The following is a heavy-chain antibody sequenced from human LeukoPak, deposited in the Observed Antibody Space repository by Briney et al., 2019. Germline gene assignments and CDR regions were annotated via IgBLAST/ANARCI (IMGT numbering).Heavy chain of an antibody. D-gene: IGHD1-26*01. V-gene: IGHV1-8*01. CDR3: ARVPRGWVAAEYYFDY. J-gene: IGHJ4*02. CDR1: GYTFTSYD. CDR2: MNPNSGNT. Sequence: ASVKVSCKASGYTFTSYDINWVRQATGQGLEWMGWMNPNSGNTGYAQKFQGRVTMTRNTSISTAYMELSSLRSEDTAVYYCARVPRGWVAAEYYFDYWGQGTLVTVSS.